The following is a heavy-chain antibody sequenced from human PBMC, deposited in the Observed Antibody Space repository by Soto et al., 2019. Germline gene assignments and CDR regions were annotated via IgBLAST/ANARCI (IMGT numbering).Heavy chain of an antibody. D-gene: IGHD1-7*01. Sequence: SQTLSLISAISWVSFSSNIAACNCIRQSPSRGLEWLGRTYYRSKWYNDYAVSVKSRITINPDTSKNQFSLQLNSVTPEDTAVYYCARDLLELLGGYFDYWGQGTLVTVSS. CDR2: TYYRSKWYN. J-gene: IGHJ4*02. V-gene: IGHV6-1*01. CDR1: WVSFSSNIAA. CDR3: ARDLLELLGGYFDY.